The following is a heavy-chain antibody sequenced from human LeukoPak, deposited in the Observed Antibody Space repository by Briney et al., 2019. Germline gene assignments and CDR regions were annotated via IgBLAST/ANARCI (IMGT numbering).Heavy chain of an antibody. Sequence: GGCLRLSCAASGFTFSGSAMHWVRQASGKGLEWVGRIRSKANSYATAYAASVKGRFTISRDDSKNTAYLQMNSLKTEDTAVYYCTVNRGASDYWGQGTLVTVSS. CDR1: GFTFSGSA. CDR2: IRSKANSYAT. J-gene: IGHJ4*02. V-gene: IGHV3-73*01. CDR3: TVNRGASDY. D-gene: IGHD1-26*01.